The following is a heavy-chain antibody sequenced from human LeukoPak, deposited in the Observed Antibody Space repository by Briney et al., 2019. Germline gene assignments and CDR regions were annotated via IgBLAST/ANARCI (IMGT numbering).Heavy chain of an antibody. CDR1: GFTLSTYE. D-gene: IGHD5/OR15-5a*01. V-gene: IGHV3-48*03. J-gene: IGHJ4*02. CDR3: ASRRVAVPSTRAFDY. Sequence: GGSLRLSCAVSGFTLSTYEMSWVRQAPGKGLEWVSTISGPSTYYAYSVKGRFTISTDSAKNSLYLQMSNLRAEDTALYYCASRRVAVPSTRAFDYWGQGTLDTVSS. CDR2: ISGPST.